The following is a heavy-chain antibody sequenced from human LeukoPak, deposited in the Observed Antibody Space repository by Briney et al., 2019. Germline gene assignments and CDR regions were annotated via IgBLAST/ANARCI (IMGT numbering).Heavy chain of an antibody. CDR1: GFTFSSYG. Sequence: GGSLRLSCAASGFTFSSYGMHWVRQAPGKGLEWVAVIPYDGSNKYYADSVKGRFTISRDNSKNTLYLQMNSLRAEDTAVYYCAKGALGYGIDYWGQGTLVTVSS. CDR2: IPYDGSNK. V-gene: IGHV3-30*18. CDR3: AKGALGYGIDY. D-gene: IGHD3-22*01. J-gene: IGHJ4*02.